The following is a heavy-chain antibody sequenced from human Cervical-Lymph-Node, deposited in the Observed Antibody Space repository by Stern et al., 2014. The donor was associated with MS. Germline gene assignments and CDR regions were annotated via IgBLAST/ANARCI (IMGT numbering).Heavy chain of an antibody. V-gene: IGHV3-23*04. D-gene: IGHD6-13*01. CDR3: ASGQQLVQSYYYYGMDV. J-gene: IGHJ6*02. CDR1: GLAFGNYA. Sequence: VQLVESGGGWGEPGGSLRLSCAASGLAFGNYAMSWVRQSPGKGMEWVSAISGNGAATFYADSVKGRFTISRDNSKSTVFLQMNSLMAEDTAVYYCASGQQLVQSYYYYGMDVWGQGTTVTVSS. CDR2: ISGNGAAT.